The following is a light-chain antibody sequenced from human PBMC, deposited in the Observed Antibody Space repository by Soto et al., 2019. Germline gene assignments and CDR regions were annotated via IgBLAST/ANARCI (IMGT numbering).Light chain of an antibody. V-gene: IGKV3-15*01. CDR3: HQYNNWPLT. CDR1: QSISND. Sequence: VMTQSPVTLSVSPGERATLSCRASQSISNDLAWYQQKPGQAPSLLIYDASTRATGILGRFSGSGSGTEFTLTISSLQSEDFAFYYCHQYNNWPLTFGPGTKVDIK. CDR2: DAS. J-gene: IGKJ3*01.